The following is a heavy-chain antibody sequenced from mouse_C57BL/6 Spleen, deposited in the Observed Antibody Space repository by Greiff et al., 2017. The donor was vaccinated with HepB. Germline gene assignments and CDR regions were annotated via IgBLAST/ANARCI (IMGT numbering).Heavy chain of an antibody. CDR2: IDPSDSET. D-gene: IGHD2-4*01. J-gene: IGHJ1*03. CDR1: GYTFTSYW. V-gene: IGHV1-52*01. Sequence: QVQLQQSGAELVRPGSSVKLSCKASGYTFTSYWMHWVKQRPIQGLEWIGNIDPSDSETHYNQKFKDKATLTVDKSSSTAYMQLSSLTSEDSAVYYCARGGYDYDRGYWYFDVWGTGTTVTVSS. CDR3: ARGGYDYDRGYWYFDV.